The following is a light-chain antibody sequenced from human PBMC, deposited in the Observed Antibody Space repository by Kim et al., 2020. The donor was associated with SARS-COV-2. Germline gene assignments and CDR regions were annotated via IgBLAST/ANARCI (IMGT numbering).Light chain of an antibody. Sequence: IQMTQSPSSLSASVGDEVTITCRASQDINNYLAWYQQKPRKAPKLLIYATSTLQSGVPSRFRGSRSGTDFTLIITRLQPEDVATYYCQKYDSAPWTFGQGTKVDIK. CDR3: QKYDSAPWT. CDR1: QDINNY. CDR2: ATS. V-gene: IGKV1-27*01. J-gene: IGKJ1*01.